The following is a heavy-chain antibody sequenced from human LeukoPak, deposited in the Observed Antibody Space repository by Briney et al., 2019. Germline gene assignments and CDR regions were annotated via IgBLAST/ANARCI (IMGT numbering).Heavy chain of an antibody. J-gene: IGHJ4*02. CDR2: ISGSGDKT. Sequence: GGSLRLSCAAPGFTFTNYAMNWVRQAPGKGLEWVSDISGSGDKTYHADSVKGRFTISRDNAKNSLYLQMNSLRAEDTAVYYCARARHGDYGGAPGIYFDYWGQGTLVTVSS. CDR3: ARARHGDYGGAPGIYFDY. CDR1: GFTFTNYA. D-gene: IGHD4-17*01. V-gene: IGHV3-21*01.